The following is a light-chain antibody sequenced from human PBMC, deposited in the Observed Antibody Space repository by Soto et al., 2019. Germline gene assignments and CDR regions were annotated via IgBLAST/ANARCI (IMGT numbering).Light chain of an antibody. CDR1: QSISSSY. J-gene: IGKJ3*01. CDR3: QQYGSSPPFT. Sequence: EIVLTQSPGTLSLSPGERATLSCRASQSISSSYLAWYQQKPGQAPRLLIYGASRRATGIPDRFSGSGSATDFTLTISRLEPEDFAVYYCQQYGSSPPFTCGPGTKVDIK. V-gene: IGKV3-20*01. CDR2: GAS.